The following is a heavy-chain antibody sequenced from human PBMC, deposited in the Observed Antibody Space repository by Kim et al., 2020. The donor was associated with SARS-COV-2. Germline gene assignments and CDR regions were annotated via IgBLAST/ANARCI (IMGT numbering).Heavy chain of an antibody. Sequence: SVKVSCKSSGGTFSSYAISWVRQAPGQGLEWMGRIIPILGIANSAQKFQGRVTITADKSTSTAYMDLSSLRSEDTAVYYCARDRVEITIFGVVNYYYMDVWGKGTTVTVSS. D-gene: IGHD3-3*01. J-gene: IGHJ6*03. V-gene: IGHV1-69*04. CDR2: IIPILGIA. CDR3: ARDRVEITIFGVVNYYYMDV. CDR1: GGTFSSYA.